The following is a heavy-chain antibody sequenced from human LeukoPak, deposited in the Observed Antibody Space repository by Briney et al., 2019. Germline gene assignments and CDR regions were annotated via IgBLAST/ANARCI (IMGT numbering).Heavy chain of an antibody. V-gene: IGHV3-7*01. CDR1: GFTFGGYA. Sequence: GGSLRLSCTASGFTFGGYAMSWVRQAPGRGLEWVANTMPDGSVKNYLDSVKGRFTISRDNTKNLLYLEMNSLTVEDTALYYCTTIAASDIDYWGQGTLVTVSS. CDR2: TMPDGSVK. CDR3: TTIAASDIDY. D-gene: IGHD6-25*01. J-gene: IGHJ4*02.